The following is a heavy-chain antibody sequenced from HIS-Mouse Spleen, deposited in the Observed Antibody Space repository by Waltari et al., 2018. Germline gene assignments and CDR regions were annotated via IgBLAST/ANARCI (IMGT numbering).Heavy chain of an antibody. J-gene: IGHJ4*02. D-gene: IGHD5-18*01. Sequence: QVQLQQWGAGLLKPSETLSLTCAVYGGSFSGYYWSWIRQPPGKGLEWIGESNHSGSTNYNPSLKSRVTISVDTSKNQFSLKLSSVTAADTAVYYCARGSLDTAMAFDYWGQGTLVTVSS. CDR2: SNHSGST. CDR1: GGSFSGYY. CDR3: ARGSLDTAMAFDY. V-gene: IGHV4-34*01.